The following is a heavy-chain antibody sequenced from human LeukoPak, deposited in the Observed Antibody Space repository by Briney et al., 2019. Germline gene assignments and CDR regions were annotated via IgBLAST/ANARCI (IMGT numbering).Heavy chain of an antibody. V-gene: IGHV1-46*01. CDR2: INPSGGGT. CDR3: ARGGDGYNR. CDR1: GYMFTSYY. Sequence: ASVKVSCKASGYMFTSYYMHWVRQAPGQGLEWMGIINPSGGGTSYPQKFQGRVTMARDMSTSTVYMELSSLRSEDTAVYYCARGGDGYNRWGQGTLVTVSS. D-gene: IGHD5-24*01. J-gene: IGHJ4*02.